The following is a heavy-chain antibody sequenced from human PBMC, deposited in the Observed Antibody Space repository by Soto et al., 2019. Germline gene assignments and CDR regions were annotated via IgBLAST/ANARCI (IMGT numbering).Heavy chain of an antibody. V-gene: IGHV4-31*03. CDR1: GGSISSGGYY. D-gene: IGHD4-4*01. CDR2: IYYSGST. J-gene: IGHJ6*02. CDR3: ARLQYYYYGMDV. Sequence: PSETLSLTCTVSGGSISSGGYYWSWIRQHPGKGLEWIGYIYYSGSTYYNPSLKSRVTISVDTSKNQFSLKLSSVTAADTAVYYCARLQYYYYGMDVWGQGTKVTVSS.